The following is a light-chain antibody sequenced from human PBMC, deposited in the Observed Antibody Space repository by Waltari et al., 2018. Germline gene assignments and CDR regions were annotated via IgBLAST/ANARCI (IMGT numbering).Light chain of an antibody. J-gene: IGLJ2*01. V-gene: IGLV3-25*03. CDR1: ALANQY. CDR3: QSVDSSASYVI. CDR2: KDT. Sequence: SYDLTQPPSVSVSPGQTARITCSGDALANQYPPWYQQKAGQAPVVMIYKDTQRPSGIPERFSGSSSGTTVTLTIRGVQAEDEADYYCQSVDSSASYVIFGGGTKLTVL.